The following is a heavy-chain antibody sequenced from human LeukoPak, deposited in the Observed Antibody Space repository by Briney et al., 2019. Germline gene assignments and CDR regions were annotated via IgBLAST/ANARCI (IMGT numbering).Heavy chain of an antibody. J-gene: IGHJ4*02. CDR2: ISWNSGSI. CDR3: AREVAVAGSFDY. CDR1: GFTFDDYA. V-gene: IGHV3-9*01. D-gene: IGHD6-19*01. Sequence: GGSLRLSCAASGFTFDDYAMHWVRQAPGKGLEWVSGISWNSGSIGYADSVKGRFTISRDNAKNSLYLQMNSLRAEDTAVYYCAREVAVAGSFDYWGQGTLVTVSS.